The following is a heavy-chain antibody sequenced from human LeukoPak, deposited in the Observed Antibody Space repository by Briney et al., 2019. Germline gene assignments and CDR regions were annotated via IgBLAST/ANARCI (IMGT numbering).Heavy chain of an antibody. Sequence: GGSLRLSCAASGFTFSNYGMHWVRQAPGKGLEWVAVISYDGSNKYGDSVKGRFTISRDNSKNTLYLQMNSLRAEDTAVYYCALNRGSGWYFHYGGQGTLVTVSS. CDR2: ISYDGSNK. CDR3: ALNRGSGWYFHY. J-gene: IGHJ4*02. V-gene: IGHV3-30*03. CDR1: GFTFSNYG. D-gene: IGHD6-19*01.